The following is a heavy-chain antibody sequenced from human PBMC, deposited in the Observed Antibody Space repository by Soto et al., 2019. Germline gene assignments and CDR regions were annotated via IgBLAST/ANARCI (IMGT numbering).Heavy chain of an antibody. CDR3: AKKRGYTYVYPLDY. V-gene: IGHV3-23*01. CDR1: GFTFSTYA. CDR2: VSGGGGTT. Sequence: PGGSLRLSCVASGFTFSTYAMSWVRQAPGKGLEWVSVVSGGGGTTYYADSVKGRFTISRDNSKNTLYLQMNSLRAEDTAVYYCAKKRGYTYVYPLDYWGQGTQVTVSS. J-gene: IGHJ4*02. D-gene: IGHD5-18*01.